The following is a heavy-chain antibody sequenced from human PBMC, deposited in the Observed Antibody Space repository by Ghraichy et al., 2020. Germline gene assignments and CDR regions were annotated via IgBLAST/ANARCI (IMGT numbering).Heavy chain of an antibody. Sequence: SETLSLTCAVYGGSFSGYYWSWIRQPPGKGLEWIGEINHSGSTNYNPSLKSRVTISVDTSKNQFSLKLSSVTAADTAVYYCARGYGDFHAYYFDYWGQGTLVTVSS. CDR2: INHSGST. CDR1: GGSFSGYY. J-gene: IGHJ4*02. V-gene: IGHV4-34*01. D-gene: IGHD4-17*01. CDR3: ARGYGDFHAYYFDY.